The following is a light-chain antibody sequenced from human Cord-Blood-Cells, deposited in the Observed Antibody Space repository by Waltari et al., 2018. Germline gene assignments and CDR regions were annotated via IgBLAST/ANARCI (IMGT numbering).Light chain of an antibody. J-gene: IGKJ2*01. CDR2: KVS. CDR3: RHGTPWPPL. Sequence: VVMTQSPLPLPVTLGQPASISCRSSQSLVYSDGNTYLNWFQQRPGQCPRRLIYKVSNRDSGVPDRFSGRGAGTAFTLKIGRVGTRDVGVYYGRHGTPWPPLLGHGTKVELK. CDR1: QSLVYSDGNTY. V-gene: IGKV2-30*01.